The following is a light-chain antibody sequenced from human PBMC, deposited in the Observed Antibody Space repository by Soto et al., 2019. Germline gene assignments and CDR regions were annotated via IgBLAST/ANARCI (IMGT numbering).Light chain of an antibody. Sequence: QSALTQPASVSGSPGQSITISCTGTSSDVGGYNYVSWYQQHPGKVPKLMIYEVTNRPSWVSNRFSGSKSGNTASLTISGLRAEDEADYYCCSYTSTSARVFGTGTKLTVL. V-gene: IGLV2-14*01. CDR3: CSYTSTSARV. CDR1: SSDVGGYNY. J-gene: IGLJ1*01. CDR2: EVT.